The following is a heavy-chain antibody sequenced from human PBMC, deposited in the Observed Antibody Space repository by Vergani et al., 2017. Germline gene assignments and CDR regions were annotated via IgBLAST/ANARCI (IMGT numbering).Heavy chain of an antibody. D-gene: IGHD4-11*01. CDR1: GGIVSNYA. Sequence: QVQLVQSGDEVKKPGSSVKVSCKASGGIVSNYAITWVRQAPGHGLEWLGRIIPVFGTTDYGQRFQGRVTITADESTSTAYMQLSSLTSDDAAMYYCAKTGMTTAAYYGMDVGGQGTTVTVAS. CDR2: IIPVFGTT. CDR3: AKTGMTTAAYYGMDV. V-gene: IGHV1-69*13. J-gene: IGHJ6*02.